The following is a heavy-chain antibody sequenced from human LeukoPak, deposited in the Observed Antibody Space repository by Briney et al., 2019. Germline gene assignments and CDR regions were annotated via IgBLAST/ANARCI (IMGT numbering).Heavy chain of an antibody. CDR1: GFTFSSYA. V-gene: IGHV3-23*01. J-gene: IGHJ6*03. CDR2: ISGSGGST. CDR3: AKGTGSFLDYYYYYMDV. D-gene: IGHD6-13*01. Sequence: GGSLRLSCAASGFTFSSYAMSWVRQAPGKGLEWVSAISGSGGSTYYADSVKGRFTISRDNSKNTLYLQMNSLRAEDTAVYYCAKGTGSFLDYYYYYMDVWGKGTTLTVSS.